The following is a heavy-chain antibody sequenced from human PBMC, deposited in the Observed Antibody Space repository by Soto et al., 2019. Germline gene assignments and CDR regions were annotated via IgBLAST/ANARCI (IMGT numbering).Heavy chain of an antibody. V-gene: IGHV4-30-4*01. CDR3: ARDPGYYYDSRGYTYGMDV. D-gene: IGHD3-22*01. CDR2: IYYSGST. Sequence: SETLSLTCTVSGGSISSGDYYWSCIRQPPGKGLEWIGYIYYSGSTYYNPSLKSRVTISVDTSKNQFSLKLSSVTAADTAVYYCARDPGYYYDSRGYTYGMDVWWQGTTVTVSS. CDR1: GGSISSGDYY. J-gene: IGHJ6*01.